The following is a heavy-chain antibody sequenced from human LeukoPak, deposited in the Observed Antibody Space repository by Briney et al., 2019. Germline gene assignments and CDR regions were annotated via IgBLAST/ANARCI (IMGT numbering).Heavy chain of an antibody. D-gene: IGHD3-10*01. Sequence: PSETLSLTCTVSGGSISSYYWSWIRQPPRKGLEWVGYIYYSGSTNYNPSLKSRVTISVDTSKNQFSLNLSSVTAADTAVYYCASIPSGSLYFDYWGQGTLVTVSS. CDR3: ASIPSGSLYFDY. CDR2: IYYSGST. J-gene: IGHJ4*02. V-gene: IGHV4-59*01. CDR1: GGSISSYY.